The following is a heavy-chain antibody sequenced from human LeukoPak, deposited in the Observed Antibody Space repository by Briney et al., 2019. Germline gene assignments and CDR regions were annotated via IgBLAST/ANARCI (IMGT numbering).Heavy chain of an antibody. CDR1: GLPIADFA. CDR3: ARESGKFDY. Sequence: GGSLRLSCGVSGLPIADFAMHWVRQAPAKCLDSVSLISGDGVSTFYADSVKGRFSISRDNSKNSLSLEMTSLITYDNARYYCARESGKFDYWGQGTLVAVSS. CDR2: ISGDGVST. V-gene: IGHV3-43*02. J-gene: IGHJ4*02.